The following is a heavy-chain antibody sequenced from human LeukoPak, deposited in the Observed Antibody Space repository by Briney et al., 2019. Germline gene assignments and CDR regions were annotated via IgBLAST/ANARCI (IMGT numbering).Heavy chain of an antibody. J-gene: IGHJ3*02. D-gene: IGHD3/OR15-3a*01. CDR1: GFTFDDHA. Sequence: GGSLRLSCAASGFTFDDHAMHWVRQVPGKGLEWVSGITWKGDNMAYADSVNGRFSISRDNAENSLFLQMNSLRLEDTALYYCAKDIAASGLDAFDIWGQGTMVIVSS. V-gene: IGHV3-9*01. CDR3: AKDIAASGLDAFDI. CDR2: ITWKGDNM.